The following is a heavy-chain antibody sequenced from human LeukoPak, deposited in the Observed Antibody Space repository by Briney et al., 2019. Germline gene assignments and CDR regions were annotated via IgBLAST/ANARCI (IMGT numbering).Heavy chain of an antibody. CDR3: ARGSVLMGYASFDY. J-gene: IGHJ4*02. CDR2: INHSGST. CDR1: GGSFSGYY. D-gene: IGHD2-8*01. Sequence: SETLSLTCAVYGGSFSGYYWSWIRQPPGKGLEWIGEINHSGSTNYNPSLKSRVTISVDTSKNQFSLKLSSVTAADTAVYYCARGSVLMGYASFDYWGQGALVTVSS. V-gene: IGHV4-34*01.